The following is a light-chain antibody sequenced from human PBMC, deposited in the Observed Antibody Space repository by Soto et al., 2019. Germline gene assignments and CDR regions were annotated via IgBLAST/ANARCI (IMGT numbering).Light chain of an antibody. J-gene: IGKJ2*01. V-gene: IGKV3-20*01. CDR1: QSLSSY. Sequence: EIVLTQSPGTLSLPPGERATLSCRASQSLSSYLAWYQQKPGQAPRLLIYGASSRATGIPDRFSGSGSGTDFTLTISRLEPEDFAVYYCRQYGSSPSYTFGQGTKLEIK. CDR2: GAS. CDR3: RQYGSSPSYT.